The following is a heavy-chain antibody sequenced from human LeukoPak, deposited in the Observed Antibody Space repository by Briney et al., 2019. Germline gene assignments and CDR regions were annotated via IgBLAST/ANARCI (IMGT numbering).Heavy chain of an antibody. D-gene: IGHD2-15*01. CDR2: ISWDGGTT. J-gene: IGHJ4*02. V-gene: IGHV3-43*01. CDR3: AKDMAYCSGGACYSAPDY. Sequence: GRSLRLSCAASGFTFEDYTMHWVRQAPGKGLEWVSLISWDGGTTYYTGSVKGRFTISRDNSKNSLYLQMNSLRTEDTALYYCAKDMAYCSGGACYSAPDYWGQGTLVTVSS. CDR1: GFTFEDYT.